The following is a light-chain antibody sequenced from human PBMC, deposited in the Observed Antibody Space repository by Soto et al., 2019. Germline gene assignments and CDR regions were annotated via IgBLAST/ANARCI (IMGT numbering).Light chain of an antibody. Sequence: QSVLTQPASVSGSPGQSITISCTGTSSDVGGYNYVSWYQQHPGKAPKLIIYDVSDRPSGISSRFSASKSGNTASLTISGLQAEDEADYYCSSYTSSSTYVFGTGTKVTVL. CDR3: SSYTSSSTYV. CDR2: DVS. CDR1: SSDVGGYNY. V-gene: IGLV2-14*03. J-gene: IGLJ1*01.